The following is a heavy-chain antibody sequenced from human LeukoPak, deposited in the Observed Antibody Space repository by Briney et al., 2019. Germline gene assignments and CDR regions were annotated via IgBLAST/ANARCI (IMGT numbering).Heavy chain of an antibody. V-gene: IGHV4-4*09. CDR2: ISSTTGTT. Sequence: SETLSLTCTVSGASPYWTWIRQPPGTGLEWIGYISSTTGTTNSNPSLKSRVTMSLDTSKKHLSLKLSAVTAADTAVYYCARGYGWFDHWGQGILVIVSS. J-gene: IGHJ5*02. CDR1: GASPY. CDR3: ARGYGWFDH. D-gene: IGHD3-10*01.